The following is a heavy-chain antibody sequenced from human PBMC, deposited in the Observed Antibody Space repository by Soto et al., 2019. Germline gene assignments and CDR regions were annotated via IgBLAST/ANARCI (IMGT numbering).Heavy chain of an antibody. CDR3: TRGVTIFYGWFDS. CDR2: INYSGST. D-gene: IGHD3-3*01. V-gene: IGHV4-59*01. J-gene: IGHJ5*01. CDR1: GGSISSYY. Sequence: SETLSLTCTVSGGSISSYYWNWIRQPPGKGPEWIGYINYSGSTNYNPSLKSRVTISVDTSKNQFSLKLSSVTAADTAVYYCTRGVTIFYGWFDSWGPGTLVTVSS.